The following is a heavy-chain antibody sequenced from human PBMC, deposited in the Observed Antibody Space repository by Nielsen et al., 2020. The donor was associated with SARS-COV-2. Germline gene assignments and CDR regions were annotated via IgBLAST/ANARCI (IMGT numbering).Heavy chain of an antibody. J-gene: IGHJ4*02. CDR1: GFIFSTYW. Sequence: GSLRLSCAASGFIFSTYWMSWVRQAPGKGLEWVANIKQDGSERYYVDSVKGRFTISRDNVKNSLYLQMNSLRAEDTAVYYCARVSGSAWYFDYWGQGTLVTVSS. CDR2: IKQDGSER. CDR3: ARVSGSAWYFDY. V-gene: IGHV3-7*03. D-gene: IGHD5-12*01.